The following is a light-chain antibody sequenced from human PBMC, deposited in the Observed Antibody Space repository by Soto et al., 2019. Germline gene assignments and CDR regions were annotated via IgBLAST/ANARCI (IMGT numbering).Light chain of an antibody. J-gene: IGKJ1*01. CDR2: GAS. V-gene: IGKV1-5*01. CDR1: QSINNW. CDR3: QRGKTFSWM. Sequence: DIQMTQSPSTLSASLGDRVTITCRASQSINNWLAWYQQKPGKAPKLLIYGASILQSGVPLWFSGVGTVTHFTLTISMLQPDDYATYYSQRGKTFSWMFLQVSKVENK.